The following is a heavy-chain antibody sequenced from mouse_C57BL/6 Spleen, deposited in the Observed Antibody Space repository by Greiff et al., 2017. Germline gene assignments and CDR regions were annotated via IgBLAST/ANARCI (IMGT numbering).Heavy chain of an antibody. D-gene: IGHD2-5*01. Sequence: QVQLQQSGPELVKPGASVKISCKASGYAFSSSWMNWVKQRPGKGLEWIGRIYPGDGDTNYNGKFKGKATLTADKSSSTAYMQLSSLTSEDSAVYFCARSYYSNYHAMDYWGQGTSVTVSS. CDR2: IYPGDGDT. CDR1: GYAFSSSW. J-gene: IGHJ4*01. CDR3: ARSYYSNYHAMDY. V-gene: IGHV1-82*01.